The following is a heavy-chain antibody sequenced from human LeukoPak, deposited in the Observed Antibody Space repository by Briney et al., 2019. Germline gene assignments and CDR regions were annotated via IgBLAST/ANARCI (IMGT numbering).Heavy chain of an antibody. CDR1: GYTFSGFY. CDR2: INPKNGDT. Sequence: GASVKVSCKASGYTFSGFYINWVRQAPGQGLEWMGWINPKNGDTHYARDFLGRVTMTRDTSISTAYMELSRLTSDDTAVYYCARDGRLRNGYDNFYIWGQGTLVTVSS. V-gene: IGHV1-2*02. CDR3: ARDGRLRNGYDNFYI. J-gene: IGHJ4*02. D-gene: IGHD5-18*01.